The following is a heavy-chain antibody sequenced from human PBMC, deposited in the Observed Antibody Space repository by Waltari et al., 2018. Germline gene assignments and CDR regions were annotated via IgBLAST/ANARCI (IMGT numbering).Heavy chain of an antibody. Sequence: QVQLQESGPGLVKPSETLSLTCTVSGGSITGYYWSWIRQPPGKGLEGIGHSYYNGNTDYNPSLKSRVTISVDTSKNQFSLKLSSVTAADTAVYYCAREIYGGNSRPYDYWGQGTLVTVSS. CDR2: SYYNGNT. V-gene: IGHV4-59*01. CDR1: GGSITGYY. D-gene: IGHD4-17*01. CDR3: AREIYGGNSRPYDY. J-gene: IGHJ4*02.